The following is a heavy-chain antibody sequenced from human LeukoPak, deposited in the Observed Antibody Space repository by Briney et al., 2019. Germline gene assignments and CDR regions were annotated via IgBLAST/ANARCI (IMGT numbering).Heavy chain of an antibody. J-gene: IGHJ5*02. CDR1: GGTFSGYD. Sequence: SETLSLTCAVYGGTFSGYDLNLIRQTPGKGLEWIGEISETGINGSNAFLKRRVTIFVDSSKKQYSLRMTSVAAADTGVYYCARVPDITARPCDPWGRGTLVTVSS. CDR2: ISETGIN. CDR3: ARVPDITARPCDP. V-gene: IGHV4-34*08. D-gene: IGHD1-1*01.